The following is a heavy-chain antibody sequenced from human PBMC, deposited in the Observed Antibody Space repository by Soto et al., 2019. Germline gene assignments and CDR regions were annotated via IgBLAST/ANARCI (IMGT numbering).Heavy chain of an antibody. CDR3: ARRPVSSGSYYYYYGMDV. J-gene: IGHJ6*02. V-gene: IGHV5-10-1*01. Sequence: VESLKISCSGSGDSFTSYWISWVRQMPWKGLEWMGRIDPSDSYTNYSPSFQGHVTTSADKSISTAYLQWSSLKASDTAMYYCARRPVSSGSYYYYYGMDVWGQGTTVTVS. CDR2: IDPSDSYT. CDR1: GDSFTSYW. D-gene: IGHD3-10*01.